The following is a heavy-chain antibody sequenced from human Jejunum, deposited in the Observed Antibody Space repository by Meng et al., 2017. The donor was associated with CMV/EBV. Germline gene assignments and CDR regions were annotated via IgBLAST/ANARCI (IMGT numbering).Heavy chain of an antibody. J-gene: IGHJ6*02. CDR2: ISPYNGNT. D-gene: IGHD3-3*01. Sequence: YAFSNYGLTWVRQAPRQGLEWMGWISPYNGNTNYAEKVQGRVTMTTDRYTDTAYMELRSLTSDDTAVYYCARGPYDFWSRQYFGMDVWGQGTTVTVSS. CDR3: ARGPYDFWSRQYFGMDV. CDR1: YAFSNYG. V-gene: IGHV1-18*01.